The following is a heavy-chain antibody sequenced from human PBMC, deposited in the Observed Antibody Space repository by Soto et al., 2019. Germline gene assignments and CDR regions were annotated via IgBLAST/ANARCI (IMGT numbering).Heavy chain of an antibody. CDR3: AIYYRGYSGPYYYGMDV. Sequence: ASVKVSCKASGYSFTSYAMHWVRQAPGQRLEWMGWINAGNGNTKYSQKFQGRVTITRDTSASTAYMELSSLRSEDTAVYYCAIYYRGYSGPYYYGMDVWGQGTTVTVSS. V-gene: IGHV1-3*01. CDR1: GYSFTSYA. D-gene: IGHD5-12*01. J-gene: IGHJ6*02. CDR2: INAGNGNT.